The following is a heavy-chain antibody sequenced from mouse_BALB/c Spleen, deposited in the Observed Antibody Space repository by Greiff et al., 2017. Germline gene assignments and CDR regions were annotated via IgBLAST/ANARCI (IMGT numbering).Heavy chain of an antibody. Sequence: VKLQESGPGLVAPSQSLSITCTVSGFSLTGYGVNWVRQPPGKGLEWLGMIWGDGSTDYNSALKSRLSISKDNSKSQVFLKMNSLQTDDTARYYCARGWGLRGGAMDYWGQGTSVTVSS. V-gene: IGHV2-6-7*01. CDR1: GFSLTGYG. J-gene: IGHJ4*01. CDR3: ARGWGLRGGAMDY. D-gene: IGHD2-13*01. CDR2: IWGDGST.